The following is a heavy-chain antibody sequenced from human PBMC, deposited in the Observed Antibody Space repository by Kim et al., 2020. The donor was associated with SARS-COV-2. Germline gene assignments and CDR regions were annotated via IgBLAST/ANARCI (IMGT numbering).Heavy chain of an antibody. J-gene: IGHJ4*02. Sequence: SVKGRFTISRDNAKNSLYLQMNSLRAEDTAVYYCARAAAMVRGDKYYFDYWGQGTLVTVSS. D-gene: IGHD3-10*01. CDR3: ARAAAMVRGDKYYFDY. V-gene: IGHV3-21*01.